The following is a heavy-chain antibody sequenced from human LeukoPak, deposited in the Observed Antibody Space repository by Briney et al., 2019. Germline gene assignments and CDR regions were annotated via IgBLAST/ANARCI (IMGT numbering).Heavy chain of an antibody. D-gene: IGHD3-10*01. CDR3: ARDWPGRSVLQDAFDP. Sequence: GASVKVSCKASGYTFTGYYMHWVRQAPGQGLEWMGWISAYNGNTNYAQKLQGRVTMTTDTSTSTAYMELRSLRSDDTAVYYCARDWPGRSVLQDAFDPWGQGTLVTVSS. J-gene: IGHJ5*02. V-gene: IGHV1-18*04. CDR2: ISAYNGNT. CDR1: GYTFTGYY.